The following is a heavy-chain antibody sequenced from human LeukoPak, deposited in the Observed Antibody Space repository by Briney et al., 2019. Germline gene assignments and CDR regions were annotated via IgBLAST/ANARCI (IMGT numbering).Heavy chain of an antibody. CDR3: AREALKYYYYYYGMDV. CDR1: GFTFDDYT. J-gene: IGHJ6*02. V-gene: IGHV3-21*01. CDR2: ISSSSSYI. Sequence: GGSLRPSCAASGFTFDDYTMHWVRQAPGKGLEWVSSISSSSSYIYYADSVKGRFTISRDNAKNSLYLQMNSLRAEDTAVYYCAREALKYYYYYYGMDVWGQGTTVTVSS.